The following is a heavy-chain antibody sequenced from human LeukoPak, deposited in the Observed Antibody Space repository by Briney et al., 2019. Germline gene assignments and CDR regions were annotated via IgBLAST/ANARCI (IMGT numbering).Heavy chain of an antibody. CDR3: ARALWLFDY. Sequence: GGSLSLSWAASGFTFSSYGMSWVRQAPGKGLEWVANIKQDGSEKYYVDSVKGRFTISRDNAKNSLYLQMYRLRAEDTAVYYFARALWLFDYWGQGTLVTVSS. CDR2: IKQDGSEK. J-gene: IGHJ4*02. CDR1: GFTFSSYG. D-gene: IGHD5-24*01. V-gene: IGHV3-7*01.